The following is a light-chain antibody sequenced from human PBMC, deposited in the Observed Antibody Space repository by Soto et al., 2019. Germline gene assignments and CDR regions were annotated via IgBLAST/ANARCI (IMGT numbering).Light chain of an antibody. CDR3: SSYSSGSNLV. Sequence: QSALTQPASVSGSPGQSITISGTGTSSDVGGSNYVSWYQQHPGKAPKLMIYDVHNRPSGISNRFSGSKSGNTASLTISGLQAEDEADYYCSSYSSGSNLVFGGGTKLTVL. V-gene: IGLV2-14*01. CDR1: SSDVGGSNY. CDR2: DVH. J-gene: IGLJ2*01.